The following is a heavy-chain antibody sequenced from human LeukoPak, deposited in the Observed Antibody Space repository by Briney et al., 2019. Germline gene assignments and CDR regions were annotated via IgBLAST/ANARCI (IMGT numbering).Heavy chain of an antibody. CDR3: ARVDTVMAYYFDL. CDR1: GFTVSTNC. CDR2: IYSGGTT. V-gene: IGHV3-53*04. J-gene: IGHJ4*02. Sequence: GGSLRLSCAASGFTVSTNCMTWVRQAPGKGLEWVSTIYSGGTTYYADSVMGRFTISRHNSRNTLYLQMNSLRAEDTAVYYCARVDTVMAYYFDLWGQGTLVNLSS. D-gene: IGHD5-18*01.